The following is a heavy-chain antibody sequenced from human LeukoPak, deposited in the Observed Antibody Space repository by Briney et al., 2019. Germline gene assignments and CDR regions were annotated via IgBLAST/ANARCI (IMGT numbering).Heavy chain of an antibody. CDR1: GFMFSDHA. CDR3: ARQMTSTRLFDS. D-gene: IGHD5/OR15-5a*01. Sequence: GGSLRLSCVASGFMFSDHAFHWVRQSPDKGLEWVALIGSDGSKKYYADSVQGRFTVSRENSKNTLFLQMNTLGADDTAVYFCARQMTSTRLFDSWGQGTLATVSS. J-gene: IGHJ4*02. V-gene: IGHV3-30*04. CDR2: IGSDGSKK.